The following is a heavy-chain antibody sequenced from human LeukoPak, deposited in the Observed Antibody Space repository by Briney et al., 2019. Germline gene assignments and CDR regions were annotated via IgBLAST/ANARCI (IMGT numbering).Heavy chain of an antibody. CDR3: AKDGVVRGVIITKADY. Sequence: GGSLRLSCAASGFTFSSYAMSWVRQAPGKGLEWVSAISGSGGSTYYADSVKGRFTISRDNSKNTLCLQMNSLRAEDTAVYYCAKDGVVRGVIITKADYWGQGTLVTVSS. J-gene: IGHJ4*02. CDR1: GFTFSSYA. D-gene: IGHD3-10*01. CDR2: ISGSGGST. V-gene: IGHV3-23*01.